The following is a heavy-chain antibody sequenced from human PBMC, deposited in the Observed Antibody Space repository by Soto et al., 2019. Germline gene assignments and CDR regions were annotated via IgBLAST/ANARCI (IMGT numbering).Heavy chain of an antibody. J-gene: IGHJ4*02. CDR2: IYPSDSDT. V-gene: IGHV5-51*01. Sequence: GESLKIACQVSGYTFTIYWIGWVRQMPGKGLEWLGIIYPSDSDTRYSPSFQGQVTISADQSINTAYLQWDSLKASDTAIYYCARRVYPVADHFDLWGQRIPVTVSS. CDR3: ARRVYPVADHFDL. CDR1: GYTFTIYW. D-gene: IGHD2-15*01.